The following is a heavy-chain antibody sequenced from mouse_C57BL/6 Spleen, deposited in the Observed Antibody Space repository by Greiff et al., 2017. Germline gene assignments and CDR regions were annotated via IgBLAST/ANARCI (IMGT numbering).Heavy chain of an antibody. D-gene: IGHD4-1*02. V-gene: IGHV5-4*01. J-gene: IGHJ2*01. Sequence: EVQGVESGGGLVKPGGSLKLSCAASGFTFSSYAMSWVRQTPEKRLEWVATISDGGSYTYYPDNVKGRFTISRDNAKNNLYLQMSHLKSEDTAMXYCARGSSNWDSFDYWGQGTTLTVSA. CDR2: ISDGGSYT. CDR3: ARGSSNWDSFDY. CDR1: GFTFSSYA.